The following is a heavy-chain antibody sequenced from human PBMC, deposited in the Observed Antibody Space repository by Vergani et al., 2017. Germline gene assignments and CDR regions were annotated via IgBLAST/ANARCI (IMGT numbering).Heavy chain of an antibody. CDR2: IKQDGSEK. CDR3: ARERVVRGNIYYYDMDV. D-gene: IGHD3-10*01. CDR1: GFTFSSYW. J-gene: IGHJ6*03. V-gene: IGHV3-7*01. Sequence: EVQLVESGGGLVQPGGSLRLSCAASGFTFSSYWMSWVRQAPGKGLEWVANIKQDGSEKYYVDSVKGRFTISRDNAKNSLYLQMNSLRAEDTAVYYCARERVVRGNIYYYDMDVWGKGTTVTVSS.